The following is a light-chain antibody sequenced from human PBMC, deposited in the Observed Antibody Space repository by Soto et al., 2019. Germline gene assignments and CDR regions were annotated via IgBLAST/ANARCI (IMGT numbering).Light chain of an antibody. CDR3: QHYGSSPLT. J-gene: IGKJ4*01. CDR1: ESLGSSY. Sequence: EIVLTQSPATLSLSPGDRATLSCRASESLGSSYLAWYQQKPGQAPRLLIYSGSSRAAGIPDRFSGSGSATDFTLTISSLEPEDFAVYYCQHYGSSPLTFGGGTKGDIK. V-gene: IGKV3-20*01. CDR2: SGS.